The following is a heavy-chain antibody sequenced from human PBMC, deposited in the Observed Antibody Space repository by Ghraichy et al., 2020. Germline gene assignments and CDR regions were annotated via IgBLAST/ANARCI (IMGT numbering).Heavy chain of an antibody. Sequence: SQTLSLTCTVSGGSISSYYWSWIRQPPGKGLEWIGYIYYSGSTNYNPSLKSRVTISVDTSKNQFSLKLSSVTAADTAVYYCARAPYNVEVERWLQFSRPWYFDLWGRGTLVTVSS. J-gene: IGHJ2*01. D-gene: IGHD5-24*01. V-gene: IGHV4-59*01. CDR1: GGSISSYY. CDR2: IYYSGST. CDR3: ARAPYNVEVERWLQFSRPWYFDL.